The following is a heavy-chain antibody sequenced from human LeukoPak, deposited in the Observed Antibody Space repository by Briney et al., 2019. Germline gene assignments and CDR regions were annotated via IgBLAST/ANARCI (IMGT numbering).Heavy chain of an antibody. CDR1: GGTFSSYA. J-gene: IGHJ3*02. CDR2: IIPILGIA. D-gene: IGHD1-1*01. Sequence: ASVKVSCKASGGTFSSYAISWVREAPGQGLEWMGRIIPILGIANYAQKFQGRVTITADKSTSTAYMELSSLRSEDTAVYYCARDDNGPGAFDIWGQGTMVTVSS. V-gene: IGHV1-69*04. CDR3: ARDDNGPGAFDI.